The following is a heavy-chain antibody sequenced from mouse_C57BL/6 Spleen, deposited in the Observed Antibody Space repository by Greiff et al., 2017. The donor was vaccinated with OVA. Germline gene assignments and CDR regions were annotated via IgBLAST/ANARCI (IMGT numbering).Heavy chain of an antibody. D-gene: IGHD2-4*01. CDR2: ISYDGSN. CDR1: GYSITSGYY. V-gene: IGHV3-6*01. Sequence: EVKLEESGPGLVKPSQSLSLTCSVTGYSITSGYYWNWIRQFPGNKLEWMGYISYDGSNNYNPSLKNRISITRDTSKNQFFLKLNSVTTEDTATYYCARAGDYDDGGYWYFDVWGTGTTVTVSS. CDR3: ARAGDYDDGGYWYFDV. J-gene: IGHJ1*03.